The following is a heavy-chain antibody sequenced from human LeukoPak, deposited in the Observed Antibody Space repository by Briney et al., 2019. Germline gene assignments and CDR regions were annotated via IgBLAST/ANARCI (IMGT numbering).Heavy chain of an antibody. V-gene: IGHV3-48*03. CDR3: ARGLWFGQLSLFDY. D-gene: IGHD3-10*01. CDR2: ISISGDTR. Sequence: GGSLRLSCVASEFASRSYEMNWVREAPGKGLEWVLFISISGDTRYYADSVKGRFTISRDNAKNSLYLQMNSLRAEDTAIYYCARGLWFGQLSLFDYWGQGTLVTVSS. J-gene: IGHJ4*02. CDR1: EFASRSYE.